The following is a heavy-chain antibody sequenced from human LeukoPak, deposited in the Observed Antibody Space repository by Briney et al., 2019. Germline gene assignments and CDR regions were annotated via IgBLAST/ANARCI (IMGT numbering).Heavy chain of an antibody. J-gene: IGHJ6*02. CDR3: ARSIGLTGGGVDV. Sequence: GGSLRLSCAASGFTFSSFDMHWVRQPTGQGLEWVSTIGTASDTYYPGSVEGRFTLSRDNAKNSLYLQMNSLRAEDTAVYYCARSIGLTGGGVDVWGQGTTVTVSS. V-gene: IGHV3-13*01. CDR2: IGTASDT. D-gene: IGHD3-9*01. CDR1: GFTFSSFD.